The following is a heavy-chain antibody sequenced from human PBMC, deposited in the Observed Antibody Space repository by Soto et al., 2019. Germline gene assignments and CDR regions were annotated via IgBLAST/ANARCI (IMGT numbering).Heavy chain of an antibody. Sequence: QVQLQESGPGLVKPSQTLSLTCTVSGGSISSGGYYWSWIRQHPGKGLEWIGYIYYSGSTYYNPSLNSRVTISVDTSKNQFSLKLSSVTAADTAVYYCARVIVVVPAAITYYYYYMDVWGKGTTVTVSS. J-gene: IGHJ6*03. CDR2: IYYSGST. D-gene: IGHD2-2*01. CDR1: GGSISSGGYY. CDR3: ARVIVVVPAAITYYYYYMDV. V-gene: IGHV4-31*03.